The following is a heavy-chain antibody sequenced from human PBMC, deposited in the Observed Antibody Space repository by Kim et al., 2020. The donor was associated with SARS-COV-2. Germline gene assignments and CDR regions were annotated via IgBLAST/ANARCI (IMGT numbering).Heavy chain of an antibody. J-gene: IGHJ6*01. D-gene: IGHD3-16*01. Sequence: GGSLRLSCVASGFTFSSYAMRWVRQAPGKGLEWVSSITSTGGSTSYADSVKGRFTISRDNSKNTVDLQMNSLRAEDTAMYYCARRGSFGMDVWGQGSTVTVSS. CDR3: ARRGSFGMDV. V-gene: IGHV3-23*01. CDR2: ITSTGGST. CDR1: GFTFSSYA.